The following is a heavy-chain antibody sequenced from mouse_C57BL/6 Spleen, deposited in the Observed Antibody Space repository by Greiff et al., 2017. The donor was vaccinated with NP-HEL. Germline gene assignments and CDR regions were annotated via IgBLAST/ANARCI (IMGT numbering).Heavy chain of an antibody. J-gene: IGHJ1*03. CDR3: ARLLAGTCFDV. CDR1: GFTFSSYT. Sequence: EVQVVESGGGLVKPGGSLKLSCAASGFTFSSYTMSWVRQTPEKRLEWVATISGGGGNTYYPDSVKGRFTISRDNAKNTLYLQMSSLRSEDTALYYCARLLAGTCFDVWGTGTTVTVSS. V-gene: IGHV5-9*01. CDR2: ISGGGGNT. D-gene: IGHD4-1*01.